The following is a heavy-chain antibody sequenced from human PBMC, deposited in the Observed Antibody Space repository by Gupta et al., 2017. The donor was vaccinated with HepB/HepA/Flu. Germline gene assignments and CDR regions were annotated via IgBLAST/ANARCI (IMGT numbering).Heavy chain of an antibody. V-gene: IGHV1-2*02. D-gene: IGHD3-22*01. J-gene: IGHJ4*02. Sequence: QVQLVQSGVEVKKPGASVKVSCKASGYTFTGYYMPWVRQAPGQGLEWMGWINPNSGGTNYAQKFQGRVTMTRDTSISTAYMELSRLRSDDTAVYYCARVLRYSSGYFPVGYWGQGTLVTVSS. CDR3: ARVLRYSSGYFPVGY. CDR2: INPNSGGT. CDR1: GYTFTGYY.